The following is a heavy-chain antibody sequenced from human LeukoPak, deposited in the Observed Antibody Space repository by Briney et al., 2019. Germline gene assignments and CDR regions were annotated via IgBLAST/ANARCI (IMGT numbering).Heavy chain of an antibody. CDR1: GGSISGGGYY. D-gene: IGHD1-1*01. V-gene: IGHV4-31*03. J-gene: IGHJ6*02. CDR3: AIELERFYYYGMDV. Sequence: SETLSLTCTVSGGSISGGGYYWSWIRQHPGKGLEWIGYIYCTGNTYYNPSLKSRVTISVDTSKNQFSLKLSSVTAADTAVYYCAIELERFYYYGMDVWGQGTTVTVSS. CDR2: IYCTGNT.